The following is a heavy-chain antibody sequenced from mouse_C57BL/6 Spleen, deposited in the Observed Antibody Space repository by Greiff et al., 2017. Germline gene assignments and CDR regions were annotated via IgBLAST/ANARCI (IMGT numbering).Heavy chain of an antibody. CDR2: IDPENGDT. D-gene: IGHD3-1*01. Sequence: EVKLLESGAELVRPGASVKLSCTASGFNIKDDYMHWVKQRPEQGLEWIGWIDPENGDTEYASKFQGKATITADTSSNTAYLQLSSLTSEDTAVYYCTTSGRRGAMDYWGQGTSVTVSS. J-gene: IGHJ4*01. CDR3: TTSGRRGAMDY. CDR1: GFNIKDDY. V-gene: IGHV14-4*01.